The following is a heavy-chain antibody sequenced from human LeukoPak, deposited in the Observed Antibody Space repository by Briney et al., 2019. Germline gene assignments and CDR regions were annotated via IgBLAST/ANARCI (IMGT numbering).Heavy chain of an antibody. Sequence: SETLSLTCAVSGYSISSGYYWGWIRQPPGKGLEWIGSIYHSGSTYYNPSLKSRVTISVDTSKNQFSLKLSSVTAADSAVYHCARDGRDCSDDSCYFGAFDIWGQGTMVTVSS. D-gene: IGHD2-15*01. J-gene: IGHJ3*02. CDR2: IYHSGST. CDR3: ARDGRDCSDDSCYFGAFDI. CDR1: GYSISSGYY. V-gene: IGHV4-38-2*02.